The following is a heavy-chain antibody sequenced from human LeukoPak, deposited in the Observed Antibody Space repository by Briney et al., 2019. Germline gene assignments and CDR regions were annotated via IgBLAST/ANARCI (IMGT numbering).Heavy chain of an antibody. CDR2: ISASGDRT. V-gene: IGHV3-23*01. D-gene: IGHD3-10*01. CDR1: GFTLRTYA. CDR3: AKNGEVLSWFDP. J-gene: IGHJ5*02. Sequence: GGSLTLSCAASGFTLRTYATSGVGLAAGRGREGVSAISASGDRTHYADSVKGRFTISRDNSKNTLYLQMNSLRAEDTAVYSCAKNGEVLSWFDPWGQGTLVTVSS.